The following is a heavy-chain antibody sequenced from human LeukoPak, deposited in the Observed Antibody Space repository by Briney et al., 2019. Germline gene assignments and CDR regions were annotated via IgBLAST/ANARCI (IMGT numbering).Heavy chain of an antibody. J-gene: IGHJ4*02. CDR3: ARDPTNTSGRYAHFDY. CDR1: GYTFTHHG. CDR2: FSCYNGDT. Sequence: ASVKVSCKASGYTFTHHGITWVRQAPGQGLEWLGGFSCYNGDTHYAQNLQGRVTMTTDTATTTAYMELRSLTSDDTAVYYCARDPTNTSGRYAHFDYWGQGTPVTVSS. D-gene: IGHD6-19*01. V-gene: IGHV1-18*01.